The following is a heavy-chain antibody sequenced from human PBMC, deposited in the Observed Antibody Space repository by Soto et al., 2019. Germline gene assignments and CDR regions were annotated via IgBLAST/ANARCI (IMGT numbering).Heavy chain of an antibody. J-gene: IGHJ4*01. D-gene: IGHD3-22*01. V-gene: IGHV4-31*03. CDR2: IYYSGST. CDR1: GGSISSGDYY. CDR3: ARAFYYYDSSGYFHY. Sequence: SETLSLTCTVSGGSISSGDYYWSWIRQHPGKGLEWIGYIYYSGSTNYNPSLKSRVTISVDTSKNQFSLKLSSVTAADTAVYYFARAFYYYDSSGYFHYWGHGSLLTVSS.